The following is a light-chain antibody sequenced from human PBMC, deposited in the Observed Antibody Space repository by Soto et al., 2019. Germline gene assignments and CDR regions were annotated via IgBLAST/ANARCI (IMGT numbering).Light chain of an antibody. CDR1: SNDVGGYNY. J-gene: IGLJ3*02. V-gene: IGLV2-14*01. Sequence: QSALTQPASVSGSPGQSITISCTGTSNDVGGYNYVSWYQQHPGKAPKLIIYEVTHRPSGVSSRFYGSRSGNTASLTISGLQAEDEADYYCKSRTTRNTLVFGGGTKVTVL. CDR3: KSRTTRNTLV. CDR2: EVT.